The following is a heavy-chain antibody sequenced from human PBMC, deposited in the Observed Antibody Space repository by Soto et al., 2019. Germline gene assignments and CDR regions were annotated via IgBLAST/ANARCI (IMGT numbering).Heavy chain of an antibody. CDR3: ARHKARLGYCSNTSCPYYYYGMDV. CDR1: GYSFTSYW. V-gene: IGHV5-51*01. J-gene: IGHJ6*02. D-gene: IGHD2-2*01. CDR2: IYPGDSDT. Sequence: PGESLKISCKGSGYSFTSYWIGWLRQMPGKGLEWMGIIYPGDSDTRYSPSFQGQVTISAEKSISTAYLQWSSLKASDTAMYYCARHKARLGYCSNTSCPYYYYGMDVCGQGTTVNVSS.